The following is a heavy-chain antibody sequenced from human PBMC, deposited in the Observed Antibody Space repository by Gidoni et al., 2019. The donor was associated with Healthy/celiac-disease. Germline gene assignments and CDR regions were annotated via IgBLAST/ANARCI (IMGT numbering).Heavy chain of an antibody. CDR2: IYYSEST. V-gene: IGHV4-39*02. CDR1: GGSISSSSYN. J-gene: IGHJ2*01. Sequence: QLQLQESGPGLVKPSETLSLTCTVSGGSISSSSYNWGWIRQPPGKGLEWIGSIYYSESTYYNPSLKSQVTISVDTSKNKFSLKLSSVTAADTAVYYCARDYYDSSGYYYHWYFDLWGRGTLVTVSS. CDR3: ARDYYDSSGYYYHWYFDL. D-gene: IGHD3-22*01.